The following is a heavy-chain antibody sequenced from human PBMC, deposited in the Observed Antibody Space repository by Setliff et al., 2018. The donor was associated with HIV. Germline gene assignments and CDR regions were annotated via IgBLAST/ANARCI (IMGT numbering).Heavy chain of an antibody. CDR2: ISTDGSST. CDR1: GFTFSNYW. Sequence: GGSLRLSCAASGFTFSNYWMHWVRQAPGKGLMWVSRISTDGSSTIYADSVKGRFAISRDNAKNSLYLQMNSLKAEDTAVYYCARGFGDLVSWGQGTLVTVSS. J-gene: IGHJ4*02. D-gene: IGHD4-17*01. V-gene: IGHV3-74*01. CDR3: ARGFGDLVS.